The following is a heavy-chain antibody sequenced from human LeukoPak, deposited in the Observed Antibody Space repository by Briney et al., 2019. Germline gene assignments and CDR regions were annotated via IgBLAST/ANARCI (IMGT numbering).Heavy chain of an antibody. J-gene: IGHJ4*01. CDR2: FDPEDVET. V-gene: IGHV1-24*01. CDR1: GYTLTELS. D-gene: IGHD3-10*01. Sequence: GASVSVSCKVSGYTLTELSMHWVRQAPGKGLEWVGGFDPEDVETIYAQKFQGRVTMTEDPSTDTAYMELSSLRSEDTAVYYCATDDGSESYYNLGYYFDYWGQGTLVTVSS. CDR3: ATDDGSESYYNLGYYFDY.